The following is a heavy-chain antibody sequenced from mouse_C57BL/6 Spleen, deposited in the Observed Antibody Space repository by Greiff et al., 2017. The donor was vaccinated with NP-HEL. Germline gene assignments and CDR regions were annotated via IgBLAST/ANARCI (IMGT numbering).Heavy chain of an antibody. CDR1: GFTFSDYY. CDR3: ARGALDYFDY. J-gene: IGHJ2*01. CDR2: INYDGSST. V-gene: IGHV5-16*01. Sequence: DVQLVESEGGLVQPGSSMKLSCTASGFTFSDYYMAWVRQVPEKGLEWVANINYDGSSTYYLDSLKSRFIISRDNAKNILYLQMSSLKSEDTATYYCARGALDYFDYWGQGTTLTVSS.